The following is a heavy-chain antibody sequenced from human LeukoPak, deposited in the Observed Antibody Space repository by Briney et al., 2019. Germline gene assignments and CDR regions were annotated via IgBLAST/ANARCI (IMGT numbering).Heavy chain of an antibody. J-gene: IGHJ6*02. CDR3: AGVGAGTTYYYYGMDV. V-gene: IGHV1-8*01. Sequence: GASVKVSCKASGYTFTSYDINWVRQATGQGLEWMGWMNPNSGNTGYAQKFQGRVTMTRNTSISTAYMELSSLRSEDTAVYYCAGVGAGTTYYYYGMDVWGQGTTVTVSS. CDR1: GYTFTSYD. D-gene: IGHD1-7*01. CDR2: MNPNSGNT.